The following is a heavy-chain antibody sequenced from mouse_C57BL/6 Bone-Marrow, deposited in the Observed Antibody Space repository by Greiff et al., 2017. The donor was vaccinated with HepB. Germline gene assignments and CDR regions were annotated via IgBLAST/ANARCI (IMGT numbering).Heavy chain of an antibody. Sequence: EVQVVESGAELVRPGSSVKMSCKTSGYTFTSYGINWVKQRPGQGLEWIGYIYIGNGYTEYNEKFKGKATLTSDTSSSTAYMQLSSLTSEDSAIYFCARRSYYGSRWDFDYWGQGTTLTVSS. CDR2: IYIGNGYT. J-gene: IGHJ2*01. D-gene: IGHD1-1*01. V-gene: IGHV1-58*01. CDR3: ARRSYYGSRWDFDY. CDR1: GYTFTSYG.